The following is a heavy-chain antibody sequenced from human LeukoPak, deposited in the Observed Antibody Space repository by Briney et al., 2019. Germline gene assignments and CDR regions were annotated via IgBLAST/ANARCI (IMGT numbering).Heavy chain of an antibody. Sequence: GGSLRLSCAASGFTFSGSTIHWVSQASGKGLEWVGRMRSKANSFVTTYAASVQGRFTISRDDSKNTAYLQMNNLKIEDTAMYYCARLEMATFNFDYWGQGTLVTVSS. CDR3: ARLEMATFNFDY. J-gene: IGHJ4*02. CDR1: GFTFSGST. CDR2: MRSKANSFVT. D-gene: IGHD5-24*01. V-gene: IGHV3-73*01.